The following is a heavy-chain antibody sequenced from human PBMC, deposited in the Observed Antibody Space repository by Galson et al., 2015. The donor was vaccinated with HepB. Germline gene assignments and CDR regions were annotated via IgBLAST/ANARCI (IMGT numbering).Heavy chain of an antibody. J-gene: IGHJ4*02. CDR3: ARDRRWGSGSLDY. Sequence: SLRLSCAASGFTFSSYAMHWVRQAPGKGLEWVAVISYDGSNKYYADSVKGRFTISRDNSKNTLYLQMNSLRAEDTAVYYCARDRRWGSGSLDYWGQGTLVTVSS. D-gene: IGHD3-10*01. CDR1: GFTFSSYA. V-gene: IGHV3-30-3*01. CDR2: ISYDGSNK.